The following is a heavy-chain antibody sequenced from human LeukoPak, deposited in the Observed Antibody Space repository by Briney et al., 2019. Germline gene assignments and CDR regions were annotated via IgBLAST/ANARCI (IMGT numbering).Heavy chain of an antibody. Sequence: PGGSLRLSCSASWFTLSSNYMSWVRQPPAKGLDWVSVIYSGGSTYYADSVKGRFTISRENSKNTLYLQMNSLRAEDTAVYYCVRGDYGDYTLFDYWGQGTLVTVSS. CDR2: IYSGGST. J-gene: IGHJ4*02. V-gene: IGHV3-53*01. CDR3: VRGDYGDYTLFDY. CDR1: WFTLSSNY. D-gene: IGHD4-17*01.